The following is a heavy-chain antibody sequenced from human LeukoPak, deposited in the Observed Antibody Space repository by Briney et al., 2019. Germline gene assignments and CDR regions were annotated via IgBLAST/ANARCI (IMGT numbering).Heavy chain of an antibody. Sequence: ASVKVSCKASGYTFTGYYMHWVRQAPGQGLEWMGRINPNSGGTNYAQKFQGRVTMTRDTSISTAYMELSSLRSEDTAVYYCARDSHPSGSYYYYGMDVWGQGTTVTVSS. D-gene: IGHD6-25*01. CDR1: GYTFTGYY. V-gene: IGHV1-2*06. J-gene: IGHJ6*02. CDR3: ARDSHPSGSYYYYGMDV. CDR2: INPNSGGT.